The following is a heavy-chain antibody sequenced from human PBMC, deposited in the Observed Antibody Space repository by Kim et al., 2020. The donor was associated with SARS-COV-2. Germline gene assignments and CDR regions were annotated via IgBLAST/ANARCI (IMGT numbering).Heavy chain of an antibody. J-gene: IGHJ4*02. D-gene: IGHD1-26*01. CDR1: GFTFSIYA. Sequence: GGSLRLSCAASGFTFSIYAMHWVRQAPGKGLEWVAVISYDGSNKYYADSVKGRFTISRDNSKNTLYLQMNSLRAEDTAVYYCARARGGSYYGVDYWGQGTLVTVSS. CDR2: ISYDGSNK. CDR3: ARARGGSYYGVDY. V-gene: IGHV3-30*04.